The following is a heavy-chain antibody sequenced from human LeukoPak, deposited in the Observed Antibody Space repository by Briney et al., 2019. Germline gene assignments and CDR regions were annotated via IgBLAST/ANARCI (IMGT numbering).Heavy chain of an antibody. CDR3: TRGQVSGSYYID. D-gene: IGHD3-10*01. V-gene: IGHV3-74*01. Sequence: GGSLRLSCTASGFTFINYWMNWVRQAPGKGLVWVSRINSDGRSTNYADSVKGRFTISRDNAKNTLYLQMNSLRAEDTAVYYCTRGQVSGSYYIDWGQGTLVTVSS. CDR2: INSDGRST. CDR1: GFTFINYW. J-gene: IGHJ4*02.